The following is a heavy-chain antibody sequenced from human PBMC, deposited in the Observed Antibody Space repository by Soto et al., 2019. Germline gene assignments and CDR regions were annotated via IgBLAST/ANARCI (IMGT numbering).Heavy chain of an antibody. CDR3: ARPGIAVAGTGYYYYGMDV. V-gene: IGHV4-39*01. D-gene: IGHD6-19*01. J-gene: IGHJ6*02. CDR1: GGSISSSSYY. CDR2: IYYSGST. Sequence: SETLSLTCTVSGGSISSSSYYWGWIRQPPGKGLEWIGSIYYSGSTYYNPSLKSRVTISVDTSKNQFSLKLSSVTAADTAVYYCARPGIAVAGTGYYYYGMDVWGQWTTVTVSS.